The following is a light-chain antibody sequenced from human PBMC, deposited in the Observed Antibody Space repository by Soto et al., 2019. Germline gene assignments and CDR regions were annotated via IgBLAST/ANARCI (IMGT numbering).Light chain of an antibody. CDR1: QSVSSSY. J-gene: IGKJ2*01. CDR3: QQYVASPYT. Sequence: EILLTQSPGTLSLSPGERATLSRRASQSVSSSYLAWYQQKPGQAPRLLIYSASSRATGIPDRFSGSGSGTDFTLTISSLEPEDFAVYYCQQYVASPYTFGQGTKVDIK. CDR2: SAS. V-gene: IGKV3-20*01.